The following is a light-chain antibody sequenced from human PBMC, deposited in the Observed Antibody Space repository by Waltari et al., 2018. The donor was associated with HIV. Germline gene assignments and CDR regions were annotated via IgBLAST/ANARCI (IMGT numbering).Light chain of an antibody. CDR3: SSYTTSSTWV. CDR1: SSAIGAYNR. V-gene: IGLV2-18*02. CDR2: EVT. J-gene: IGLJ3*02. Sequence: QSALTQPPSVSGSLGQSVTISCTGTSSAIGAYNRLSWYQQSPGTAPKPRIYEVTPRPSGVPVRFSGSKSGNTASLTISGLQADDEADYYCSSYTTSSTWVFGGGTKLTVL.